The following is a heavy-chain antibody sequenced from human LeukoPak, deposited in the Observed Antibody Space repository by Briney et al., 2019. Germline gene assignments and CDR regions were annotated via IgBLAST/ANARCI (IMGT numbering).Heavy chain of an antibody. CDR2: IRYDGSSK. J-gene: IGHJ3*02. D-gene: IGHD3-10*01. Sequence: PGGSLRLSCAASGVTSRTYGIHWVRQAPGKGLEWGAFIRYDGSSKYYADSVRGRFTTSRDSSRNTVYLRMNSLRAEDTAVYYCVKERGDHFEAFDIWGLGTMVTVSS. CDR3: VKERGDHFEAFDI. V-gene: IGHV3-30*02. CDR1: GVTSRTYG.